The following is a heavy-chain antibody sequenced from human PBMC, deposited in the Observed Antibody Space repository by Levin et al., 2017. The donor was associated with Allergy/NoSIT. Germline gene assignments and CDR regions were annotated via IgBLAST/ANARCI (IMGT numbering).Heavy chain of an antibody. CDR3: ARDRYYYGSGRATDPNAIDC. J-gene: IGHJ4*02. CDR1: GFTFSSYS. D-gene: IGHD3-10*01. CDR2: ISSSSSYI. Sequence: PGGSLRLSCAASGFTFSSYSMNWVRQAPGKGLEWVSSISSSSSYIYYADSVKGRFTISRDNAKNSLYLQMNSLRAEDTAVYYCARDRYYYGSGRATDPNAIDCWGQGTLVTVSS. V-gene: IGHV3-21*01.